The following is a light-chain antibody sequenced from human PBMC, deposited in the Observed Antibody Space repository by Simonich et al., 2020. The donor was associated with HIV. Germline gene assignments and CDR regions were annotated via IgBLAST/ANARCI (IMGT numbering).Light chain of an antibody. J-gene: IGKJ5*01. V-gene: IGKV1-39*01. CDR1: QGISSY. CDR3: QQSYSTPIA. CDR2: AAS. Sequence: DIQMTQSPSSLAASVVDRVTITCRAIQGISSYLAWYQQKPGKAPKLLIYAASTLQSGVPSKFSGSGSGTDFTLTISSLQPEDFGTYYCQQSYSTPIAFGQGTRLEIK.